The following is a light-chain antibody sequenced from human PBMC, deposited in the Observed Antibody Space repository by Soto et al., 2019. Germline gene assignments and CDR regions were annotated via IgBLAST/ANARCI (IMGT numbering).Light chain of an antibody. Sequence: QAVVTQSPSASASLGASVKLTCTLSSGHSSYAIAWHQQQPEKGPRYLMKLNSDGSHSKGDGIPDRFSGSSSGAERYLTISSLQSEDEADDYCQTWGTGSHVVFGGGTKLTVL. J-gene: IGLJ2*01. CDR1: SGHSSYA. CDR3: QTWGTGSHVV. CDR2: LNSDGSH. V-gene: IGLV4-69*01.